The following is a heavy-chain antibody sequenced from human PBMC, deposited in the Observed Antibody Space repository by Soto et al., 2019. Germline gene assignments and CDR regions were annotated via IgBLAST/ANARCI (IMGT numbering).Heavy chain of an antibody. D-gene: IGHD3-3*01. CDR3: ARQTLYYDFWSGYPDY. J-gene: IGHJ4*02. Sequence: EVQLVESGGGLVKPGGSLRLSCAASGFTFSSYSMNWVRQAPGKGLEWVSSISSSSSYIYYADSVKGRFTISRANAKNSLYLQMNRLRAEDTAVYYCARQTLYYDFWSGYPDYWGQGTLVTVSS. CDR1: GFTFSSYS. V-gene: IGHV3-21*01. CDR2: ISSSSSYI.